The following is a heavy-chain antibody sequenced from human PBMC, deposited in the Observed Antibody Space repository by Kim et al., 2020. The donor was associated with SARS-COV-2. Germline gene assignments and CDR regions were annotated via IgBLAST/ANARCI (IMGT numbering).Heavy chain of an antibody. D-gene: IGHD2-15*01. CDR2: MSETDDNT. J-gene: IGHJ4*02. CDR3: AKGPVVAQ. V-gene: IGHV3-23*01. Sequence: GGSLRLSCAASGFTFSNYAMSWVRQAPGKGLEWVSGMSETDDNTYYSDSVKGRFTVSRDTSKNTVFLQMNSLRVEDTAVYYCAKGPVVAQWGQGTLVTVSS. CDR1: GFTFSNYA.